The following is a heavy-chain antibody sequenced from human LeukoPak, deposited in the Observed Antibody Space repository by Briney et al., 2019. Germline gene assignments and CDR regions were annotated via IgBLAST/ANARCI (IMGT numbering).Heavy chain of an antibody. CDR1: GYSFTSYW. Sequence: GESLKISCKGSGYSFTSYWIGWVRQMPGKGLEWMGIIYPGDSDTRYSPSFQGQVTISADKSISTAYLQWSSLKASDTAMYYCARQTVPNRLLGGSYYMDVWGKGTTVTVSS. D-gene: IGHD3-16*01. V-gene: IGHV5-51*01. J-gene: IGHJ6*03. CDR3: ARQTVPNRLLGGSYYMDV. CDR2: IYPGDSDT.